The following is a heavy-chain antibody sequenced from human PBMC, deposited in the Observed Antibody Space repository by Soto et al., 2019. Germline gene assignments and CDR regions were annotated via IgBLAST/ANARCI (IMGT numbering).Heavy chain of an antibody. CDR2: ISDSSSAI. J-gene: IGHJ3*02. Sequence: GGSLRLSCAASGFTFSTYSMNWVRQAPGKGLEWVSYISDSSSAIYYADSVKGRFTISRDDAKNSLYLQMNSLRVEDTAVYYCGRDLKAFDMWGQGTMVTVS. D-gene: IGHD3-9*01. CDR3: GRDLKAFDM. CDR1: GFTFSTYS. V-gene: IGHV3-48*01.